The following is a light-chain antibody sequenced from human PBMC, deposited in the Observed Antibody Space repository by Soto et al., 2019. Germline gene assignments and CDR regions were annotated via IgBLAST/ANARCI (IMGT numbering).Light chain of an antibody. J-gene: IGKJ1*01. CDR3: QKYNSAPWK. CDR1: QGISNY. CDR2: AAS. V-gene: IGKV1-27*01. Sequence: DIQMTQSPSSLSASVVDRVTITCRASQGISNYLAWYQQKPGTVPKLLISAASTLQTGVPSRFSGGGSGTDFTLTISSLQPEDVATYYCQKYNSAPWKFGQGTKVDIK.